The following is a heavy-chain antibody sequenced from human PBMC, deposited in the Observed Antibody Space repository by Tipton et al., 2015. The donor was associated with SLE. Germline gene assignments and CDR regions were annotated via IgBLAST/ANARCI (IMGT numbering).Heavy chain of an antibody. CDR2: INHTGGT. V-gene: IGHV4-34*01. CDR1: GGSFSDYY. CDR3: VRERKYVVRFRELVAPDV. D-gene: IGHD1-26*01. Sequence: TLSLTCAVYGGSFSDYYWSWIRQTPGEGLEWIGEINHTGGTNYNPSLESRVTMSVDTSKNQFSLKLSSVTAADTAMYYCVRERKYVVRFRELVAPDVWGQGTAITVSS. J-gene: IGHJ3*01.